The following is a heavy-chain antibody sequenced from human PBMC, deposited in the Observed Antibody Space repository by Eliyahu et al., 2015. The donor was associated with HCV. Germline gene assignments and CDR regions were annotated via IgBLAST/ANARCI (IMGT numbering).Heavy chain of an antibody. CDR1: GYSFTSYW. CDR2: IYPGDSDT. D-gene: IGHD6-13*01. CDR3: ARHSIPYWRYSSSFPPWFDP. V-gene: IGHV5-51*01. J-gene: IGHJ5*02. Sequence: EVQLVQSGAEVKKPGESLKISCKGSGYSFTSYWIGWVRQMPGKGLEWMGIIYPGDSDTRYSPSFQGQVTISADKSISTAYLQWSSLKASDTAMYYCARHSIPYWRYSSSFPPWFDPWGQGTLITVSS.